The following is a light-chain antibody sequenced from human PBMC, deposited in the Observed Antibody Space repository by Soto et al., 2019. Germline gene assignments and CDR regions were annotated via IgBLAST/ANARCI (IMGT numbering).Light chain of an antibody. V-gene: IGKV1-8*01. Sequence: AIGMTQSPSSLSASTGDRVTITCRASQGISSYLAWYQQKPGKAPKLLIYAASTLQSGVPSRFSGSGSGTDFTLTISCLQSEDFATYYCQQYYSYPPTFGQGTKVEIK. CDR1: QGISSY. CDR2: AAS. CDR3: QQYYSYPPT. J-gene: IGKJ1*01.